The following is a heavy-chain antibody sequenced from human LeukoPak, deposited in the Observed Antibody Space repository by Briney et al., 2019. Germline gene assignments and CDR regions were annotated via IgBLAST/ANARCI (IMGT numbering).Heavy chain of an antibody. D-gene: IGHD1-1*01. Sequence: GGTLRLSCEASGFTFSSYAMYWVRQAPGKGLEWVAVISFDGNKKVYADSVKGRFTISRDDPKNTVYLQMNNQRVEDTAVYYCAREGEIVNTGYFEYWGQGTLVTVSS. J-gene: IGHJ4*02. CDR3: AREGEIVNTGYFEY. CDR1: GFTFSSYA. CDR2: ISFDGNKK. V-gene: IGHV3-30-3*01.